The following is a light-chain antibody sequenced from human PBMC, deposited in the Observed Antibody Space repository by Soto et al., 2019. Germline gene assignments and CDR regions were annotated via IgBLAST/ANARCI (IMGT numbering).Light chain of an antibody. Sequence: QSVLTQPHSVSGSPGQSVTISCTGTSVDVGAYDFVSWYQQHPGKAPKLLIYVVSGRPSGVPDRFSGSKSGNAASLTISGLQAEDEADYYCSSPTPGSLYVFGTGTKVTVL. CDR1: SVDVGAYDF. V-gene: IGLV2-11*01. CDR2: VVS. J-gene: IGLJ1*01. CDR3: SSPTPGSLYV.